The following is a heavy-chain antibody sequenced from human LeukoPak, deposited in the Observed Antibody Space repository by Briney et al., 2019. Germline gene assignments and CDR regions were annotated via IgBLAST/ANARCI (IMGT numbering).Heavy chain of an antibody. CDR3: ARAKSSSSWHDY. D-gene: IGHD6-13*01. CDR2: INSGGSRT. CDR1: GFTFSDYW. Sequence: GGSLRLSCAASGFTFSDYWMHWVRQVPGKGLVWVSRINSGGSRTTYADSVKGRFTISRDNAKNSLYLQMNSLRAEDTAVYYCARAKSSSSWHDYWGQGTLVTVSS. V-gene: IGHV3-74*01. J-gene: IGHJ4*02.